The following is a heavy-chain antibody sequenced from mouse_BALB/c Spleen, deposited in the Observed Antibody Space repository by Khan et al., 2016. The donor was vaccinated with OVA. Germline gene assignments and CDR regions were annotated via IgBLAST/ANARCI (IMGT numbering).Heavy chain of an antibody. Sequence: VQLQQSGPELMKPGASVKISCKASGYSFTSYYIHWVMQSHGKSLEWIGYIDPFSGRTTYNQQFKGKATLTVAKSSSTAYIHLSNLTSADSAVYYCTRHGYVAWFTYWGQGTLVTVSA. CDR3: TRHGYVAWFTY. V-gene: IGHV1S135*01. CDR1: GYSFTSYY. J-gene: IGHJ3*01. D-gene: IGHD2-2*01. CDR2: IDPFSGRT.